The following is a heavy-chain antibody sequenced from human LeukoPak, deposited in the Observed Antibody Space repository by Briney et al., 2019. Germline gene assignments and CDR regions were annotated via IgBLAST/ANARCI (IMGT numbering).Heavy chain of an antibody. CDR1: GGSISSYY. V-gene: IGHV4-59*08. CDR2: IYYSGST. J-gene: IGHJ6*02. CDR3: ARAGNNMVRGESTTVGMDV. Sequence: SETLSLTCTVSGGSISSYYWSWIRQPPGKGLEWIGYIYYSGSTYYNPSLKSRVTISVDTSKNQFSLKLSSVTAADTAVYYCARAGNNMVRGESTTVGMDVWGQGTTVTVSS. D-gene: IGHD3-10*01.